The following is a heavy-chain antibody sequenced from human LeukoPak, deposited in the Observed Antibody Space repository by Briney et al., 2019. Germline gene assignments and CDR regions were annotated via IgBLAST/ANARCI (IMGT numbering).Heavy chain of an antibody. Sequence: GASVKVSCKASGYTFTSYGISWVRQAPGQGLEWMGWISAYNGYTNYAQKIQGRVTMTTDTSTSTAYMELRSLRSDDTAVYYCARDTANFDWYSDPTDYWGQGTLVTVSS. J-gene: IGHJ4*02. CDR2: ISAYNGYT. V-gene: IGHV1-18*01. D-gene: IGHD3-9*01. CDR1: GYTFTSYG. CDR3: ARDTANFDWYSDPTDY.